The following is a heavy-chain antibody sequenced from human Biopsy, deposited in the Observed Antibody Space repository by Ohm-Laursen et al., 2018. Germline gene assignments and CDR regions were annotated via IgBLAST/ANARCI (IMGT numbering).Heavy chain of an antibody. CDR1: GNSFSSYF. D-gene: IGHD1-26*01. Sequence: SDTLSLTCAVSGNSFSSYFWTWIRQPPGKGLEWIGYIYYTGSTNYNPSLKSRVTISVDTSMNHLSLRLTSVTAADTAVYYCARHAPSYSGSYWRYFDLWGRGTLVTVSS. CDR2: IYYTGST. J-gene: IGHJ2*01. CDR3: ARHAPSYSGSYWRYFDL. V-gene: IGHV4-59*08.